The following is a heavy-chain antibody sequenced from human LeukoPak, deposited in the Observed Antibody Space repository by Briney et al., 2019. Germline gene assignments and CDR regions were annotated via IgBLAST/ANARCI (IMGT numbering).Heavy chain of an antibody. CDR2: IYSDGGT. J-gene: IGHJ4*02. D-gene: IGHD3-22*01. V-gene: IGHV3-66*01. Sequence: GGSLRLSCAVSGFTVSSNYMSWVRQAPGKGLEWISVIYSDGGTSYADSVRGRFTISRDNSKNTLFLQMNSLRAEDTAVYYCARDAPYYYDSSGYRLSYFDYWGQGTLVTVSS. CDR3: ARDAPYYYDSSGYRLSYFDY. CDR1: GFTVSSNY.